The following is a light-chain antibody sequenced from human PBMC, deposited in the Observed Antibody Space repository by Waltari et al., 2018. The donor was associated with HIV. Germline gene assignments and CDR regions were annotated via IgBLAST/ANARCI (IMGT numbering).Light chain of an antibody. Sequence: EIVLTQSPPTLSLSPGDRATLSCRSSQDISSNLAWYQQKPGQAPRLLIYDASNRATGIPARFSGSGSGTDFTLTISSLEPEDVAVYYCQQPETFGPGTKVDIK. V-gene: IGKV3D-11*03. J-gene: IGKJ3*01. CDR2: DAS. CDR3: QQPET. CDR1: QDISSN.